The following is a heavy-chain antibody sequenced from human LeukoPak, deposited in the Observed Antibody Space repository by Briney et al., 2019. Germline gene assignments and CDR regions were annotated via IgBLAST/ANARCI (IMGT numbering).Heavy chain of an antibody. Sequence: GGSLGLSCAASGFTFSTYSMNWVRQAPGKGLEWVSSISSSSSYIYYADSVKGRFTTSRDNAKNSLYLQMNSLRAEDTAVYYCARAISDYDASDIWGQGTMVTVSS. V-gene: IGHV3-21*01. CDR3: ARAISDYDASDI. D-gene: IGHD4-17*01. J-gene: IGHJ3*02. CDR2: ISSSSSYI. CDR1: GFTFSTYS.